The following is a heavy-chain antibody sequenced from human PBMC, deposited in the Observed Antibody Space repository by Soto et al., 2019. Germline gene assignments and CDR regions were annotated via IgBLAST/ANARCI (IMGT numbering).Heavy chain of an antibody. CDR2: IYLSGST. CDR3: ARAGRRYYDSAFDI. Sequence: QLQLQESGAGLVNPSQTLSLTCAVSGGSISSGGYSWCWIRQPPGKGLGWIGYIYLSGSTYDNPSHHHRVTLPEDRSKNHDSLKLSSVTAADTAGYYCARAGRRYYDSAFDIWGQGTMVTVSS. D-gene: IGHD3-22*01. CDR1: GGSISSGGYS. J-gene: IGHJ3*02. V-gene: IGHV4-30-2*01.